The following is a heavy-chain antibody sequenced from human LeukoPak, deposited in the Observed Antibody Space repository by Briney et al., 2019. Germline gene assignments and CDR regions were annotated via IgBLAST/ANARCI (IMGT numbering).Heavy chain of an antibody. CDR3: ARREDLFDY. Sequence: SETLSLTCAVYGGSFSGYYWSWIRQPPGKGLEWIGEINHSGSTNYNPSLKSRVTISVDTSKNQFSLKLSSVTAADTAVYYCARREDLFDYWGQGTLVTVSS. J-gene: IGHJ4*02. CDR2: INHSGST. V-gene: IGHV4-34*01. CDR1: GGSFSGYY.